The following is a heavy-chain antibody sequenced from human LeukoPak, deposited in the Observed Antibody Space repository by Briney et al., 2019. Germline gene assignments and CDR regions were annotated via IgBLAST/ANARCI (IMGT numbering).Heavy chain of an antibody. CDR2: INHSGST. Sequence: KPSETLSLTCAVYGGSFSGYYWNRIRQPPGKGLECIGEINHSGSTNYNPSLKSRVTISVDTSKNQFSLKLSSVTAADTAVYYCARGGATMVRGVHGYWGQGTLVTVSS. V-gene: IGHV4-34*01. CDR3: ARGGATMVRGVHGY. CDR1: GGSFSGYY. J-gene: IGHJ4*02. D-gene: IGHD3-10*01.